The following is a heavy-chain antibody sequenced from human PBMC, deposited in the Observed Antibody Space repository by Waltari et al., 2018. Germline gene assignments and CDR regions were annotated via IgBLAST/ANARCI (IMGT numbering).Heavy chain of an antibody. Sequence: QVQFVQSGAEVKKPGASVKVSCKVSGKSLTEMSIHWVRQPPGKGLGWMGGLDPADGETIYAQEFQGRLSMTDDTSTDTSYMELRSLRSEDTAVYYCATASFGAWELPIENWGQGTLVTVSS. CDR2: LDPADGET. CDR3: ATASFGAWELPIEN. V-gene: IGHV1-24*01. CDR1: GKSLTEMS. J-gene: IGHJ4*02. D-gene: IGHD1-26*01.